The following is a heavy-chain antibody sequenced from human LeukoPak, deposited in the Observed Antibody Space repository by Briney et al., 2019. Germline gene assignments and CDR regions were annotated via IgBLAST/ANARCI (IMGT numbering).Heavy chain of an antibody. CDR3: TREEETLTADFDY. CDR1: GFTFSGSA. V-gene: IGHV3-73*01. Sequence: GGSLRLSCAASGFTFSGSAMHWVRQASGKGLEWVGRIRNKANSYTTAYAASVKGRFAISRDDSTNTAYLQMNSLETEDTAVYYCTREEETLTADFDYWGQGTLVTVSS. J-gene: IGHJ4*02. CDR2: IRNKANSYTT. D-gene: IGHD2-21*02.